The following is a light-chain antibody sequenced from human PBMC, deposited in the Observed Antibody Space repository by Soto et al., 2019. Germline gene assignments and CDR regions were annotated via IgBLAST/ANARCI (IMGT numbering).Light chain of an antibody. CDR2: DVS. J-gene: IGLJ2*01. Sequence: QSALTQPASVSGSPGQSITISCTGTSSDVGGYNYVSWYQQHPGNAPKVMIYDVSNRPSGVSNRFSGSKSGNTASLTISGLQAEDEADYYCSSYTSSSTLVVFGGGTKLTVL. V-gene: IGLV2-14*01. CDR3: SSYTSSSTLVV. CDR1: SSDVGGYNY.